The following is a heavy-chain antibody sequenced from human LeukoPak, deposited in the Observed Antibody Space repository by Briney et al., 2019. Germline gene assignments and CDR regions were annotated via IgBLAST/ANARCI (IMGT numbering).Heavy chain of an antibody. CDR2: INPAGSET. J-gene: IGHJ4*02. CDR1: GFSFSAYW. Sequence: GSLRLSCAASGFSFSAYWMTWVRQAPGTGLEWVANINPAGSETYYVDPVKGRFSISRDNAKNLVYLQMNGLRAEDTAVYHCARFGYVAAVDVWGQGTPVTVSS. V-gene: IGHV3-7*01. CDR3: ARFGYVAAVDV. D-gene: IGHD2-15*01.